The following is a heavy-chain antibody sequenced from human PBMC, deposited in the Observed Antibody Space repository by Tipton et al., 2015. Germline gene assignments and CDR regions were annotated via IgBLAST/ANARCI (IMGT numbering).Heavy chain of an antibody. J-gene: IGHJ4*02. V-gene: IGHV3-15*01. CDR1: GFTFSSYA. CDR3: TTGLVYYDSSGFV. CDR2: IKDKSDGGTT. Sequence: SGFTFSSYAMSWVRQAPGKGLEWVGRIKDKSDGGTTDYAAPVQGRFSISRDDSTNTVYLQMDSLKTEDTAIYYCTTGLVYYDSSGFVWGQGTLVTVS. D-gene: IGHD3-22*01.